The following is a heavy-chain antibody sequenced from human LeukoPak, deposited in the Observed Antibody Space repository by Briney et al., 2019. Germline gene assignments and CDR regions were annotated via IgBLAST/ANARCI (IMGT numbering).Heavy chain of an antibody. CDR3: ARGQRMDV. D-gene: IGHD5-24*01. Sequence: SETLSLTCAVSGGSITSYYWTWIRQPAGKGLEWIGRIYTSGNTNYNPSLKSRVTMSLDTSKNQLSLKLSPVTAADTAVYYCARGQRMDVWGQGTTVTVSS. CDR2: IYTSGNT. CDR1: GGSITSYY. J-gene: IGHJ6*02. V-gene: IGHV4-4*07.